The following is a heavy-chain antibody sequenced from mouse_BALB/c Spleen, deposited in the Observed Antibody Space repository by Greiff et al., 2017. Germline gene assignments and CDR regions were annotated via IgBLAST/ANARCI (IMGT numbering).Heavy chain of an antibody. V-gene: IGHV3-2*02. Sequence: EVKLVESGPGLVKPSQSLSLTCTVTGYSITSDYAWNWIRQFPGNKLEWMGYISYSGSTSYNPSLKSRISITRDTSKNQFFLQLNSVTTEDTATYYCATQNYYYAMDYWGQGTSVTVSS. CDR2: ISYSGST. CDR3: ATQNYYYAMDY. CDR1: GYSITSDYA. J-gene: IGHJ4*01.